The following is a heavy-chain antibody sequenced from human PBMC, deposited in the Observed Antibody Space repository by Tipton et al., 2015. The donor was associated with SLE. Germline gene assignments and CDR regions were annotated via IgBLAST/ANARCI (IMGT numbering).Heavy chain of an antibody. D-gene: IGHD1-26*01. V-gene: IGHV3-23*03. J-gene: IGHJ4*02. CDR1: AFTFSSYA. Sequence: AVWAFTFSSYAISWVRQAPGKGLEWVSVIHSGAGGTYYADSVKGRFTISRDNSKNTLYLQMNSLRAEDTAVYYCALAWVGRDYFDYWGQGTLVTVSS. CDR3: ALAWVGRDYFDY. CDR2: IHSGAGGT.